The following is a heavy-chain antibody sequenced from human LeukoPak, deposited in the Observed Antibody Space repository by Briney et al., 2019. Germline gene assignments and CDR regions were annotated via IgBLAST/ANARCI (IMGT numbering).Heavy chain of an antibody. J-gene: IGHJ4*02. Sequence: PGGSLRLSCAASGFTFSSFAMSSVRQAPGKGLDWVSTISGGGSSTYYADSVKGRFTISRDNSKNTLHLHMISLRAEDTAVYYCARSFFYGSGSYSLYYFDYWGQGTLVTVSS. CDR2: ISGGGSST. CDR3: ARSFFYGSGSYSLYYFDY. V-gene: IGHV3-23*01. D-gene: IGHD3-10*01. CDR1: GFTFSSFA.